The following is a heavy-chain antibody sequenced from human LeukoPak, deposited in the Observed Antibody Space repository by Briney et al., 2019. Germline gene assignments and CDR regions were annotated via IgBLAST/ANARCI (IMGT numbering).Heavy chain of an antibody. Sequence: SETLSLTCTVSGGSISNYYWSWIRQPAGKGLEWIGRFDTSGSTNYNPSLKSRVTISVDTSKNQFSLKLSSVTAADTAVYYCARDRNRGSSPSGAFDIWGQGTMVTVSS. CDR2: FDTSGST. D-gene: IGHD1-26*01. J-gene: IGHJ3*02. V-gene: IGHV4-4*07. CDR1: GGSISNYY. CDR3: ARDRNRGSSPSGAFDI.